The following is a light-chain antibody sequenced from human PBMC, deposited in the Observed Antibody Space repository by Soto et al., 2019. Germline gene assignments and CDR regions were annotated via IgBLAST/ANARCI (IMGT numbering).Light chain of an antibody. Sequence: QSVLTQPASVSGSPGQSITISCTGTSSDVGGYNYVSWYQQQSGKAPKLMIHEVSNRPSGASNRFSGSKSGNTASLTISGLQAEDEADYYCSSYTSSTTAYVFGTGTKVTVL. V-gene: IGLV2-14*01. CDR3: SSYTSSTTAYV. CDR2: EVS. J-gene: IGLJ1*01. CDR1: SSDVGGYNY.